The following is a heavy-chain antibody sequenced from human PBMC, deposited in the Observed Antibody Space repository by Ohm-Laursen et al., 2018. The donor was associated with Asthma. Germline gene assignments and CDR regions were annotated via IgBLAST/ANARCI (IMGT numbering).Heavy chain of an antibody. CDR3: AKEKGGSFDY. Sequence: SLRLSCAASGFTFSSYGMHWVRQAPGKGLEWVAIISYDGSNKDYADSVKGRFTISRDNSKITVYVQMNSLRAEDTAVYYCAKEKGGSFDYWGQGILVTVSS. V-gene: IGHV3-30*18. J-gene: IGHJ4*02. CDR2: ISYDGSNK. CDR1: GFTFSSYG. D-gene: IGHD1-26*01.